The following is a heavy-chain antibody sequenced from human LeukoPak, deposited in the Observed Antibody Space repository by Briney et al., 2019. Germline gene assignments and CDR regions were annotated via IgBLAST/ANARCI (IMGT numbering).Heavy chain of an antibody. CDR1: GYSISNGYY. Sequence: PSETLSLTCTVSGYSISNGYYWGWIRQPPGKGLEWVGSISHRGSTYYNPSLRSRVTISVDTSKNQFSLKLSSVTAADTAVYYCARMGTSGVDYWGQGTLVTVSS. V-gene: IGHV4-38-2*02. D-gene: IGHD3-10*01. CDR3: ARMGTSGVDY. J-gene: IGHJ4*02. CDR2: ISHRGST.